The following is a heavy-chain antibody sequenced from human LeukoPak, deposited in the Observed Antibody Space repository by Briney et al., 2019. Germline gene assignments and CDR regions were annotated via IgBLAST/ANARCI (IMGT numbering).Heavy chain of an antibody. J-gene: IGHJ4*02. CDR2: ISGRGGST. CDR1: GFTFSNAW. V-gene: IGHV3-23*01. CDR3: AKQYYDSSGSDFGWFDY. D-gene: IGHD3-22*01. Sequence: GGSLRLSCAASGFTFSNAWMSWVRQAPGKGLEWVSAISGRGGSTYYADSVKGRFTISRDNSRNTLYLQMNSLRAEDTAVYYCAKQYYDSSGSDFGWFDYWGQGTLVTVSS.